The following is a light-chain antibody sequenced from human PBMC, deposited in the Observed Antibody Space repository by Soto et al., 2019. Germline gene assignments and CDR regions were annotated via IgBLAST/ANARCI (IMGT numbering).Light chain of an antibody. V-gene: IGLV2-14*03. CDR3: SSYTGSSTPVV. Sequence: QSALTQPASVSGSPGQSITISCTGTSSDVGGYNYVSWYQHHPGKATKLIIYDVSNRPSGVSNRFSGSKSGNTASLTISGLQAEDEAEYYCSSYTGSSTPVVFGGGTKLTVL. J-gene: IGLJ2*01. CDR1: SSDVGGYNY. CDR2: DVS.